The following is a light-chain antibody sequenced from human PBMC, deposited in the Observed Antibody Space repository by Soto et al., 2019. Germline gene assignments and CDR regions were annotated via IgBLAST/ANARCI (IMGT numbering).Light chain of an antibody. CDR2: NTT. Sequence: QAVVTQEPSFSVSPGGTVILTCGLTSGSVSTSYYPSWYQQRPGLAPRTLIYNTTTRSSGVPDRFSGSILGNKAALTITGAQSADESDYLCALYVGSGTVVFGGGTKLTVL. CDR3: ALYVGSGTVV. CDR1: SGSVSTSYY. J-gene: IGLJ2*01. V-gene: IGLV8-61*01.